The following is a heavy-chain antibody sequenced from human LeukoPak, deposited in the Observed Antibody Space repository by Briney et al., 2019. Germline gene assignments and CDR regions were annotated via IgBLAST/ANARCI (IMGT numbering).Heavy chain of an antibody. V-gene: IGHV1-2*02. J-gene: IGHJ3*02. CDR3: ARGPIAQGYCSSTSCCNDAFDI. CDR2: INPNSGGT. D-gene: IGHD2-2*01. Sequence: ASVKVSCKASGYTFTGYYMHWVRQAPGQGLEWMGWINPNSGGTNYAQKFQGRVTMTRDTSISTAYMELSRLRSDDTAVYYCARGPIAQGYCSSTSCCNDAFDIWGQGTMVTVSS. CDR1: GYTFTGYY.